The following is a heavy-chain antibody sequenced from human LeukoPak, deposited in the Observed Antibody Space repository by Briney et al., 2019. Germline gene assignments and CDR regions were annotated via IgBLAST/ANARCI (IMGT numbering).Heavy chain of an antibody. Sequence: GGSLRLSCAVSGLTFNNYAMSWVRQAPGKGLEWVSGISGRGASKYYADSVKGRFTISRENSKNTLYLQMNSLRAEDTAVYYCAKGVVVAPDVTPFDYWGQGTLVTVSS. CDR3: AKGVVVAPDVTPFDY. D-gene: IGHD2-2*01. V-gene: IGHV3-23*01. CDR1: GLTFNNYA. J-gene: IGHJ4*02. CDR2: ISGRGASK.